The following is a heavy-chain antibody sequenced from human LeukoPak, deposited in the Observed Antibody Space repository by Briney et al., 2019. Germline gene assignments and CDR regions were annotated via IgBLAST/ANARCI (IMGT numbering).Heavy chain of an antibody. Sequence: ASVKVSCKASGYTFSDYYINWVRRAPGQGLEWMGWIHPNGGAATCTQKFQGRVTMTRDTSINTAYMELSRRRSDDTAVYYCARDRGGGRPGWYNGMDVWGQGTAVIVSS. V-gene: IGHV1-2*02. CDR2: IHPNGGAA. CDR1: GYTFSDYY. D-gene: IGHD1-26*01. CDR3: ARDRGGGRPGWYNGMDV. J-gene: IGHJ6*02.